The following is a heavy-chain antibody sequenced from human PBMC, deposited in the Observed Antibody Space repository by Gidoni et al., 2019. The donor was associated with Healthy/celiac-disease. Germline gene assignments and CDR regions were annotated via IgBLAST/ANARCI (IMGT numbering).Heavy chain of an antibody. V-gene: IGHV1-2*02. J-gene: IGHJ5*02. CDR1: GYTFTGYY. D-gene: IGHD2-2*01. CDR2: INPNSGGT. CDR3: ARDCTSCFGSGWFDP. Sequence: QVQLVQSGAEVKKPGASVKVSCKAYGYTFTGYYMHWVRQAPGQGLEWMGWINPNSGGTNYAQKFQGRVTMTRDTSISTAYMELSRLRSDDTAVYYCARDCTSCFGSGWFDPWGQGTLVTVSS.